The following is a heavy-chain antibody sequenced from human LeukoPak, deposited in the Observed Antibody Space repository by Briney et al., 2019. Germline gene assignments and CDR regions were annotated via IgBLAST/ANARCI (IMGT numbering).Heavy chain of an antibody. CDR3: ARDRNSGSSLDI. D-gene: IGHD6-6*01. J-gene: IGHJ3*02. CDR2: TYPYSGDT. Sequence: GASVKVSCKASGYTFTGYYIHWVRQAPGQGLEWMGWTYPYSGDTNYAQNFQGRVTMTRDTSISTAYMELSSLKSDDTAVYYCARDRNSGSSLDIWGQGTMFTVSS. CDR1: GYTFTGYY. V-gene: IGHV1-2*02.